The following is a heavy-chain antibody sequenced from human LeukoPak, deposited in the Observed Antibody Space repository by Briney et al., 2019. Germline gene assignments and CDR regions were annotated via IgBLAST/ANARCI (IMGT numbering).Heavy chain of an antibody. V-gene: IGHV3-11*04. D-gene: IGHD5-24*01. J-gene: IGHJ4*02. CDR1: GFTFSDYY. Sequence: GGSLRLSCAASGFTFSDYYMSWIRQAPGKGLEWVSYISSSGSTIYYADSVKGRFTISRDNAKNTLYLQMNSLRTEDTAVYYCARDGGDGYNQIDHWGQGTLVTVSS. CDR3: ARDGGDGYNQIDH. CDR2: ISSSGSTI.